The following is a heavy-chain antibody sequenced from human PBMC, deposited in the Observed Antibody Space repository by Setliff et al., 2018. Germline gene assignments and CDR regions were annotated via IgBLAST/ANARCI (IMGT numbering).Heavy chain of an antibody. Sequence: PSETLSLTCAVSGGSLNSGSYYWSWIRQSTERGLEWLGRLHTSGSTTYNPALNSRVTISVDTSTNQFSLRLTSLTAADTAVYFCARVRNDYPYYIDSWGQGTLVTVSS. D-gene: IGHD4-17*01. V-gene: IGHV4-61*02. CDR1: GGSLNSGSYY. CDR3: ARVRNDYPYYIDS. J-gene: IGHJ4*02. CDR2: LHTSGST.